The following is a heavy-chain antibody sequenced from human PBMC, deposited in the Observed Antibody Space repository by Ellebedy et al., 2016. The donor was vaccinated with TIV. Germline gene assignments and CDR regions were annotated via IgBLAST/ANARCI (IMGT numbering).Heavy chain of an antibody. J-gene: IGHJ3*02. CDR1: GFTFSSYA. V-gene: IGHV3-23*01. CDR3: ARGYSDDKGVDAFDI. CDR2: VSGSGYNT. D-gene: IGHD5-18*01. Sequence: GESLKISCAASGFTFSSYAMSWVRQAPGKGLEWVSAVSGSGYNTYYADSVKGRIPLSRDNSKNTLYLQMNSLRAEDTAVYYCARGYSDDKGVDAFDIWGQGTMVTVSS.